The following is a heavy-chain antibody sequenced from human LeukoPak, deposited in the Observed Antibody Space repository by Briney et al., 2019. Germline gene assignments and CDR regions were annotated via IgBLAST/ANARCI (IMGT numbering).Heavy chain of an antibody. CDR1: NDSISNNY. CDR3: ARHDEIAVFRNGLDV. D-gene: IGHD6-19*01. Sequence: SETLSLTCTVSNDSISNNYWNWIRQPPGKGLEWIGYIYYSGSTNYNPSLKSRVTMSVDTSGNQFSLKLSSVTAADTAVYYCARHDEIAVFRNGLDVWGQGTTVTVS. CDR2: IYYSGST. V-gene: IGHV4-59*08. J-gene: IGHJ6*02.